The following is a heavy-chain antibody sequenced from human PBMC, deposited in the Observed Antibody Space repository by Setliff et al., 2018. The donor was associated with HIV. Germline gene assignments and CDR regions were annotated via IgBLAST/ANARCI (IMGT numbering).Heavy chain of an antibody. D-gene: IGHD3-16*01. CDR2: MNPSSGNT. CDR3: ANGGSGGQFDY. Sequence: ASVKVSCKASGYTFTSYDINWVRQATGQGLEWMGWMNPSSGNTGYAQKFQGRVTMTRDTSASTAYMEMSSLRSEDTAVYYCANGGSGGQFDYWGQGTLVTVSS. V-gene: IGHV1-8*02. J-gene: IGHJ4*02. CDR1: GYTFTSYD.